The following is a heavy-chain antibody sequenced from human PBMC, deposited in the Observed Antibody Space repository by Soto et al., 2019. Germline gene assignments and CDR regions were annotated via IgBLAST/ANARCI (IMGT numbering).Heavy chain of an antibody. CDR3: ARDQEVLLRSYYHSGLAYYYYGMDV. V-gene: IGHV3-30-3*01. CDR2: ISYDGSNK. CDR1: GFTFSSYA. Sequence: GGSLRLSCAASGFTFSSYAMHWVRQAPGKGLEWVAVISYDGSNKYYADSVKGRFTISRDNSKNTLYLQMNSLRAEDTAVYYCARDQEVLLRSYYHSGLAYYYYGMDVWGQGTTVTVSS. D-gene: IGHD1-26*01. J-gene: IGHJ6*02.